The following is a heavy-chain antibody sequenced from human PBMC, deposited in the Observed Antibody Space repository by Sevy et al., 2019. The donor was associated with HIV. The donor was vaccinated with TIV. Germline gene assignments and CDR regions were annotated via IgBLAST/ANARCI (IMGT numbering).Heavy chain of an antibody. CDR1: GFTFDDYA. CDR2: ISWDGGST. D-gene: IGHD3-10*02. CDR3: VRGVRGGSPYYYGMDV. Sequence: GGSLRLSCAASGFTFDDYAMHWVRQAPGKGLEWVSLISWDGGSTYYADSVKGRFTISRDNSKNSLYLQMNSLRAEDTALYYCVRGVRGGSPYYYGMDVWGQGTTVTVSS. J-gene: IGHJ6*02. V-gene: IGHV3-43D*04.